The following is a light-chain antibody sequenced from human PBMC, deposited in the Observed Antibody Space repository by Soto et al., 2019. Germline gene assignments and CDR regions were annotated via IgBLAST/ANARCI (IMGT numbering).Light chain of an antibody. CDR3: QQYNNWPYT. V-gene: IGKV3-15*01. CDR2: RAS. Sequence: EIVMTQSPATLSVSPGGSATLSCRASQHVSSNFAWYRQKPGQAPTLRIYRASTRATGIPARFSGSGSGTEFTLTISSLPTEDFAVYYCQQYNNWPYTFGKGTKLEIK. J-gene: IGKJ2*01. CDR1: QHVSSN.